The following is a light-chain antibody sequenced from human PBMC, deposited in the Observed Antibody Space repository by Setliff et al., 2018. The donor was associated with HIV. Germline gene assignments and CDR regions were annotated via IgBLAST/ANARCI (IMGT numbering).Light chain of an antibody. CDR2: EGS. Sequence: ALAQPASVSGSPGQSITISCTGTSSDVGSYNLVSWYQQHPGKAPKLMIYEGSKRPSGVSNRFSGSKSGNTASLTISGLQAEDEADYYCCSYAGSSTPYVFGTGTKVTVL. V-gene: IGLV2-23*01. J-gene: IGLJ1*01. CDR1: SSDVGSYNL. CDR3: CSYAGSSTPYV.